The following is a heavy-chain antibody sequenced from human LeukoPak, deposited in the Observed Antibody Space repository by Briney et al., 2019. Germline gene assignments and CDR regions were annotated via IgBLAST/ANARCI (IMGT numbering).Heavy chain of an antibody. CDR3: ARDVVRGEQQLVPGFDY. V-gene: IGHV7-4-1*02. Sequence: ASVKVSCKASGYTFTSYAMNWVRQAPGQGLEWMGWINTNTGNPTYAQGFTGRFVFSLDTSVSTAYLQISSLKAEDTAVYYSARDVVRGEQQLVPGFDYWGQGTLVTVSS. J-gene: IGHJ4*02. CDR2: INTNTGNP. D-gene: IGHD6-13*01. CDR1: GYTFTSYA.